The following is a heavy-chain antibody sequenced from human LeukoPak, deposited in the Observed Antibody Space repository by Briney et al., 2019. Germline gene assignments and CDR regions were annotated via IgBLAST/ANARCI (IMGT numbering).Heavy chain of an antibody. D-gene: IGHD6-6*01. CDR2: ISYDGINK. Sequence: GGSLRLSCAASGFTFTSYALHWVRQAPGKGLEWVTVISYDGINKYYADSVKGRFTISRDNVKNTLFMQMNSLRAEDTAVYYCASLLLCYGCSSSSDSFDIWGQGTMVTVSS. J-gene: IGHJ3*02. CDR1: GFTFTSYA. V-gene: IGHV3-30*04. CDR3: ASLLLCYGCSSSSDSFDI.